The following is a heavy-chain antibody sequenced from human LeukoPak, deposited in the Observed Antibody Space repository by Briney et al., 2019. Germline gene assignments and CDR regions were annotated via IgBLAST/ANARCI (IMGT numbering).Heavy chain of an antibody. CDR3: ARWVVSPYNYYYYYGMDV. CDR2: IYYSGST. D-gene: IGHD3-22*01. J-gene: IGHJ6*02. CDR1: GGSISSYY. Sequence: SETLSLTCTVSGGSISSYYWSWIRQPPGKGLEWIGYIYYSGSTNYNPSLKSRVTISVDTSKNQFSLKLSSVTAADTAVYYCARWVVSPYNYYYYYGMDVWGQGTTVTVSS. V-gene: IGHV4-59*12.